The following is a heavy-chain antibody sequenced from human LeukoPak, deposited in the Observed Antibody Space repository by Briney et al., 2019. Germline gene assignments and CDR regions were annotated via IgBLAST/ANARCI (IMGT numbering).Heavy chain of an antibody. D-gene: IGHD4-11*01. CDR3: ARSLVTTPYYYYMDV. CDR2: MNPNSGNT. J-gene: IGHJ6*03. Sequence: ASVKVSCKASGGTFSSYDINWVRQATGQGLEWMGWMNPNSGNTGYAQKFQGRVTMTRNTSISTAYMELSSLRSEDTAVYYCARSLVTTPYYYYMDVWGKGTTVTVSS. CDR1: GGTFSSYD. V-gene: IGHV1-8*02.